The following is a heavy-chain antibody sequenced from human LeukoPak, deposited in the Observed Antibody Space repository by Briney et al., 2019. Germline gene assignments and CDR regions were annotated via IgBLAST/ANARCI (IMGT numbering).Heavy chain of an antibody. CDR2: IRGSDGST. CDR3: AKDVYGDYGGLDY. D-gene: IGHD4-17*01. CDR1: GFTFSSYA. J-gene: IGHJ4*02. Sequence: GGSLRLSCAASGFTFSSYAMSWVRQAPGKGLEWVSSIRGSDGSTYYADSVKGRFAISRDNSKNTLYLQMNSLRAEDTAVYYCAKDVYGDYGGLDYWGQGTLVTVSS. V-gene: IGHV3-23*01.